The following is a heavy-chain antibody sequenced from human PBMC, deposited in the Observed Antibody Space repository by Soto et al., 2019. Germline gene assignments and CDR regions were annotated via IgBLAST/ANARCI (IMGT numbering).Heavy chain of an antibody. CDR3: ARGRWELLFDY. J-gene: IGHJ4*02. Sequence: QVQLQQWGAGLLKPSETLSLTCAVYGGSFSGYYWSWIRQPPGKGLEWIGEINHSGSTNYNPSLKSRVTISVDTSKNQFSLKLSSVTAADTAVYYCARGRWELLFDYWGQGTLVTVSS. CDR1: GGSFSGYY. D-gene: IGHD1-26*01. CDR2: INHSGST. V-gene: IGHV4-34*01.